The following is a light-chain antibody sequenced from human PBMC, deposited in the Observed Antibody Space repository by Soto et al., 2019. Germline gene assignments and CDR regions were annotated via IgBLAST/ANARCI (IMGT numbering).Light chain of an antibody. V-gene: IGKV4-1*01. J-gene: IGKJ2*01. CDR2: WAS. CDR3: QQYYGTPHT. CDR1: QSVLYSSSNKNY. Sequence: DIVMTQSPDSLAVSLGERATINCKSSQSVLYSSSNKNYLAWYQQKPGQPPKLLIYWASTRESGVPDRFTGSGSGTDFPLAIDSLQAEDVAVYYCQQYYGTPHTFGQGTKLEIK.